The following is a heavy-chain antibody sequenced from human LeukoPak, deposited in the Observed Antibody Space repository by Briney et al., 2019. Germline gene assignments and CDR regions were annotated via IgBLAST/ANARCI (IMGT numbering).Heavy chain of an antibody. D-gene: IGHD3-3*01. CDR2: IKQDGSEK. J-gene: IGHJ3*02. Sequence: GALRLSCAASGFTFSSYWMSWVRQAPGKGLEWVANIKQDGSEKYYVDSVKGRFTISRDNAKNSLYLQMNSLRAEDTAVYYCARVRFLEWFPRDAFDIWGQGTMVTVSS. CDR3: ARVRFLEWFPRDAFDI. V-gene: IGHV3-7*01. CDR1: GFTFSSYW.